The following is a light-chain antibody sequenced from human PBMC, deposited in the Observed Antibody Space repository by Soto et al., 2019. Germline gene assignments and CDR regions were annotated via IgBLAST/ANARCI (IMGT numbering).Light chain of an antibody. CDR2: HAP. CDR3: QQFNTYPT. J-gene: IGKJ4*01. Sequence: AIQLTQSPSSLSASVGDRVTITCRASQGISSALAWYQQKPGKAPKLLISHAPSLESGVPSRFSGSGSGTDFTPTISSLQPEDFATYHCQQFNTYPTFGGGTKVDIK. CDR1: QGISSA. V-gene: IGKV1-13*02.